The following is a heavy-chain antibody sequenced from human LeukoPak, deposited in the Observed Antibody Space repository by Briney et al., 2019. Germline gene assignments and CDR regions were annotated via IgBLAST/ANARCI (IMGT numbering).Heavy chain of an antibody. CDR3: AELGITMIGGV. V-gene: IGHV3-30*18. J-gene: IGHJ6*04. Sequence: GRSLRLSCAASGFTFSSYGMHWGRQAPGKGREWVAVISYDGSNKYYADSVKGRFTISRDNSKNTLYLQMNSLRADDTAVYYCAELGITMIGGVWGKGTTVTISS. D-gene: IGHD3-10*02. CDR2: ISYDGSNK. CDR1: GFTFSSYG.